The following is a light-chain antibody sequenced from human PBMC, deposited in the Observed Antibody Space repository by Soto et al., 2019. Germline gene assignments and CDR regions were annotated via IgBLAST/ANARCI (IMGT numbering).Light chain of an antibody. CDR2: GAS. Sequence: EIIWTQSPDTLSLSPGERATLSGRASQTVSSNYLAWCQQRPGQAPRLLIYGASTRAAGIPDRFSGSGSGTDFTLTITRLEPEDSAVYFCQQYTGPPTTFGQGTRLEIK. CDR3: QQYTGPPTT. CDR1: QTVSSNY. J-gene: IGKJ5*01. V-gene: IGKV3-20*01.